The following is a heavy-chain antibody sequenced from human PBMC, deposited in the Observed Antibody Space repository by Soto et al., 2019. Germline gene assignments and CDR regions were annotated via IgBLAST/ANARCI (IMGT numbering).Heavy chain of an antibody. CDR2: IYSSGST. D-gene: IGHD3-10*01. Sequence: PSETLSLTCTVSGGSISTYYWSWIRQPAGKGLEWIGRIYSSGSTNYNPSLKSRVTMSVDTPKNQFSLKMGSVTAADTAVYYCAREGKGVPYNFDYWGQGTLVTVSS. CDR1: GGSISTYY. CDR3: AREGKGVPYNFDY. V-gene: IGHV4-4*07. J-gene: IGHJ4*02.